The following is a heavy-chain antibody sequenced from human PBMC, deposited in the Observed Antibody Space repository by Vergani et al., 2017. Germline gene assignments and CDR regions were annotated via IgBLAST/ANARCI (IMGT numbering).Heavy chain of an antibody. CDR2: IHTGAST. Sequence: QVKLQESGPGLLKPSQTLSLTCTVSGESIRSGSHYWSWIRQPAGKGPEWIGHIHTGASTDLNPSFKSRVSISVDTSKSQFSLKLNSVTVADTAVYYCARSRPYCTSGSCPAIWGQGTLVTVSS. D-gene: IGHD2-15*01. CDR1: GESIRSGSHY. CDR3: ARSRPYCTSGSCPAI. V-gene: IGHV4-61*02. J-gene: IGHJ4*02.